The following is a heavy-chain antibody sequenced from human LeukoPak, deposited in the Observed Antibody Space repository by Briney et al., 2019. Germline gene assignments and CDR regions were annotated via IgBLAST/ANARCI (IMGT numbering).Heavy chain of an antibody. CDR2: FSTYNDNT. J-gene: IGHJ4*02. V-gene: IGHV1-18*04. D-gene: IGHD2-15*01. CDR3: ARGSSPYCSAGNCYIDY. CDR1: GYTFTSYG. Sequence: ASVKVSCRASGYTFTSYGISWVRQVPGPALEGMGWFSTYNDNTYSAQKFQGRVTMTTDTSTSTAYMEVRSLRSDDTAVYYCARGSSPYCSAGNCYIDYWGQGTLVTVSS.